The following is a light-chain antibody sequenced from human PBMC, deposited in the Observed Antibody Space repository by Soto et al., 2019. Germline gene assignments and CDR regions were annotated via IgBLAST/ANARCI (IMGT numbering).Light chain of an antibody. CDR1: STAGGGYSS. CDR3: CSYAGSYIL. Sequence: QSALTQPRSVSGSPGQSVTISCTGISTAGGGYSSVSWYQQHPGKPPKLILYDVNKGPSGVPDRVSGSRSGNTASLTISGLQTEDEADYYCCSYAGSYILFGGGTKLTVL. J-gene: IGLJ2*01. V-gene: IGLV2-11*01. CDR2: DVN.